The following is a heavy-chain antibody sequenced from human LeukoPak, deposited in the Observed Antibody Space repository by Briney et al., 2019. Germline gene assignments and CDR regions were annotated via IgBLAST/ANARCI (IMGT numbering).Heavy chain of an antibody. V-gene: IGHV1-2*02. Sequence: ASVTVSCKASGYTFSGTGWYLYWLRQAPGQGLECMGWIYPYTGATHYAQKFQARVAMTRDPSISIAYMELSRLRPDDTAVYYCARDGPAQMVDFDYWGQGTLVTVSS. J-gene: IGHJ4*02. CDR3: ARDGPAQMVDFDY. CDR2: IYPYTGAT. D-gene: IGHD3-10*01. CDR1: GYTFSGTGWY.